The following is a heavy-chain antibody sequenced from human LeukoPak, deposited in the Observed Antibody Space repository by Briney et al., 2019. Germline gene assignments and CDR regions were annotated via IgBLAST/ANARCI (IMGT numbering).Heavy chain of an antibody. Sequence: GESLKISCKASGYRFTNYWIGWVRQMPGKGLEWMGIIYPGDSDTRYSPSIQGQVTISVDKSISTAYLQWSSLKASDTAIYYCARMVAPRPDTWFVPWGQGTLVTVSS. J-gene: IGHJ5*02. CDR3: ARMVAPRPDTWFVP. D-gene: IGHD6-6*01. CDR1: GYRFTNYW. CDR2: IYPGDSDT. V-gene: IGHV5-51*01.